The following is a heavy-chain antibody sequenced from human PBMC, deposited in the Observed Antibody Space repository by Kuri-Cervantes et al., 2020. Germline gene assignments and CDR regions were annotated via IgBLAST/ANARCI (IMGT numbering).Heavy chain of an antibody. J-gene: IGHJ4*02. CDR1: GGTFSSYG. Sequence: SCKASGGTFSSYGMHWVRQAPGKGLEWVAVISYDGSNKYYADSVKGRFTISRDNSKNTLYLQMNSLRAEDTAVYYCARCLGGDRGGDCYGLDYWGQGTLVTVSS. D-gene: IGHD2-21*02. CDR3: ARCLGGDRGGDCYGLDY. CDR2: ISYDGSNK. V-gene: IGHV3-30*19.